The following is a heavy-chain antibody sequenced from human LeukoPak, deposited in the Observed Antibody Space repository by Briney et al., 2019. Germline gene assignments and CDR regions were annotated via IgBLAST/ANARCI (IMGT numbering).Heavy chain of an antibody. J-gene: IGHJ4*02. V-gene: IGHV1-2*02. Sequence: GASVKVSCKASGYTFTGYYMHWVRQAPGQGLEWMGWINPNSGGTNYAQKFQGRVTMTRDTSISTAYMELSRLRSDDTAVYYCARVPMGDGYSTFDYWGQGTLVTVSS. CDR3: ARVPMGDGYSTFDY. CDR1: GYTFTGYY. D-gene: IGHD5-24*01. CDR2: INPNSGGT.